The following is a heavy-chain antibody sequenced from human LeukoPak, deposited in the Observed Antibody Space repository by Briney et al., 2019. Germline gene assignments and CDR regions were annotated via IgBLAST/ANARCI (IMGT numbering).Heavy chain of an antibody. J-gene: IGHJ5*02. Sequence: GASVKVSCKASGYTFSKYYIHWVRQAPGQGLDWMGIIDASGGSTRYAQKFQGRVTMTRDMSTSTVDMELSSLRSEDTAVYYCARGPNNSGWFDPWGQGTLVTVSS. D-gene: IGHD3-10*01. CDR2: IDASGGST. V-gene: IGHV1-46*01. CDR3: ARGPNNSGWFDP. CDR1: GYTFSKYY.